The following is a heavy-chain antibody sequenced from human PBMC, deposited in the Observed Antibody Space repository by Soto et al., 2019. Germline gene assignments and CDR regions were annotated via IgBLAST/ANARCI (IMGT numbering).Heavy chain of an antibody. D-gene: IGHD3-3*01. Sequence: SETLSLTCSLSPGSMSRYYWTWIRQPADKGLVWIVRVHSSGGTHYNSSLKSRVTISLDTSKNQFSLRLISVTAEDTAVYYCARGQRFSDWFDPWGQGTWVTVSS. CDR3: ARGQRFSDWFDP. CDR2: VHSSGGT. V-gene: IGHV4-4*07. CDR1: PGSMSRYY. J-gene: IGHJ5*02.